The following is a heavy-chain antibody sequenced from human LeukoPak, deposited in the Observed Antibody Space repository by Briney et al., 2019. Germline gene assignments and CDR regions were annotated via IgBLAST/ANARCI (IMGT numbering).Heavy chain of an antibody. CDR2: ISGSGGST. J-gene: IGHJ6*02. V-gene: IGHV3-23*01. CDR1: GFTFSSYA. CDR3: GKVLGWSSCYDRGPCYYYYGKDV. D-gene: IGHD2-2*01. Sequence: QTGGSLRLSCAASGFTFSSYAMSWVRQAPGKGLEWVSAISGSGGSTYYADSVKGRFTISRDNSKNTLYLQMNSLRAEDTAVYYCGKVLGWSSCYDRGPCYYYYGKDVWGQGTKVNV.